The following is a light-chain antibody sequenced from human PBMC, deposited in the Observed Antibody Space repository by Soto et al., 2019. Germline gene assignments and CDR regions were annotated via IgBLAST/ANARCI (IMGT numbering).Light chain of an antibody. CDR3: CSYAGAGNHV. V-gene: IGLV2-23*01. CDR1: SSDVGSYNL. CDR2: EGT. Sequence: QSGQPHPASVCWSPGHSITISCTGTSSDVGSYNLVSWYQQHPGKAPKLMIYEGTKRPSGVSNRFSGSKPGNTASLTIYGLQAEEGADYFCCSYAGAGNHVFGTGTKVTVL. J-gene: IGLJ1*01.